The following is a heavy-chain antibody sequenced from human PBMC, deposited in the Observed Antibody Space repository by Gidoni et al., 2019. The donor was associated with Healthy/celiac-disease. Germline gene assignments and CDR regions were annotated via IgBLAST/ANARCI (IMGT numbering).Heavy chain of an antibody. J-gene: IGHJ4*02. V-gene: IGHV3-33*01. D-gene: IGHD1-26*01. CDR3: AREGGSLDY. CDR1: GFTFSSYG. Sequence: QVQLGESGGGVVQPGRSLRLSCAASGFTFSSYGMHWVGQAPGKGLEWVAVIWYSGINQSSAASVKGLFTISRDNSKNTLYLQMNSLRAEDTAVYYCAREGGSLDYWGQGTLVTVSS. CDR2: IWYSGINQ.